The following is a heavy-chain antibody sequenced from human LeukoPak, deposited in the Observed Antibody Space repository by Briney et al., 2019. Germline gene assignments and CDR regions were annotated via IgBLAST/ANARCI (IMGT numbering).Heavy chain of an antibody. J-gene: IGHJ4*02. D-gene: IGHD3-22*01. Sequence: GGSLRLSCAASGFIFDDYGMHWVRQAPGKGLEWVSGISWHSGTIGYADSVKGRFTISRDNAKNSLYLQMNSLRAEDTAMYYCANALGPYYYDSTGDYWGQGTLVTVSS. V-gene: IGHV3-9*01. CDR2: ISWHSGTI. CDR1: GFIFDDYG. CDR3: ANALGPYYYDSTGDY.